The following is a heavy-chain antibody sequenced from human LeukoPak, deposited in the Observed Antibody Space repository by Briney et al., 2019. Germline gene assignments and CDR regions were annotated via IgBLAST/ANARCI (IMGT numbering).Heavy chain of an antibody. V-gene: IGHV3-21*01. CDR1: GFPFSNYT. CDR2: ITSSSTYV. J-gene: IGHJ3*02. D-gene: IGHD6-19*01. CDR3: ARDFGWGGALDI. Sequence: GGSLRLSCAASGFPFSNYTMNWVRRAPGKGLEWVSLITSSSTYVESADSVKGRFTISRDNAKNSLSLQMNSLRAEDTAVYYCARDFGWGGALDIWGQGTMVTVSS.